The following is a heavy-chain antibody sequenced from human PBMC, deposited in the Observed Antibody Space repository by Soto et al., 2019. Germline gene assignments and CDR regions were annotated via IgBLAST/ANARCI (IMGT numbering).Heavy chain of an antibody. J-gene: IGHJ4*02. V-gene: IGHV1-69*13. CDR2: IIPIFGTA. CDR1: GVTFSSYA. D-gene: IGHD6-13*01. CDR3: ATTSIAAAGTPDYFDY. Sequence: ASVKVSCKASGVTFSSYAISWVRQAPGQGLEWMGGIIPIFGTANYAQKFQGRVTITADESTSTAYMELSSLRSEDTAVYYCATTSIAAAGTPDYFDYWGQGTLVTAPQ.